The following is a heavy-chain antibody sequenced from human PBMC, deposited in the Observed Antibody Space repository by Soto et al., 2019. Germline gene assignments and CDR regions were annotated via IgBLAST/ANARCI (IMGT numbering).Heavy chain of an antibody. Sequence: LRLSCAASGFTFSSYAMSWVRQAPGKGLEWVSAISGSGGSTYYADSVKGRFTISRDNSKNTLYLQMNSLRAEDTAVYYCAKDTVAGTLLSYGMDVWGQGTTVTVSS. V-gene: IGHV3-23*01. CDR3: AKDTVAGTLLSYGMDV. J-gene: IGHJ6*02. CDR2: ISGSGGST. D-gene: IGHD6-19*01. CDR1: GFTFSSYA.